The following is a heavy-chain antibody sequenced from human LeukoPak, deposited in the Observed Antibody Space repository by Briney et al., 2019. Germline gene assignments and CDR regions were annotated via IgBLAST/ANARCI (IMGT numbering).Heavy chain of an antibody. D-gene: IGHD4-17*01. V-gene: IGHV1-69*04. CDR1: GYTFTNYG. J-gene: IGHJ4*02. Sequence: SVKVSCKASGYTFTNYGISWVRQAPGQGLEWMGRIIPLLGIANYAQKFQGRVTFTADKSTSTAYMELTTLKHEDTAVYYCAKDALTTVTAGGDYWGQGTLVTVSS. CDR3: AKDALTTVTAGGDY. CDR2: IIPLLGIA.